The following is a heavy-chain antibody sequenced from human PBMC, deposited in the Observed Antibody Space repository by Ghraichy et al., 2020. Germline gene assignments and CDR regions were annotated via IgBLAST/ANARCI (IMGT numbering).Heavy chain of an antibody. CDR1: GFSFSSYA. V-gene: IGHV3-48*02. Sequence: GGSLRLSCVASGFSFSSYAINWVRQAPGKGLEWVSYISNTGGAIYYADSVKGRFIISRDNAKNSLYLQMNSLRDEDTAVYYCARAHYSSTWSDGHWGQGTLVTVSS. CDR2: ISNTGGAI. CDR3: ARAHYSSTWSDGH. D-gene: IGHD6-13*01. J-gene: IGHJ4*02.